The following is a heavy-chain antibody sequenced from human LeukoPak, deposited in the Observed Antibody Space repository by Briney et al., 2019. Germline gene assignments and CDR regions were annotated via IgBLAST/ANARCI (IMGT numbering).Heavy chain of an antibody. V-gene: IGHV3-23*01. Sequence: GGSLRLSCAASGFTVSSNYMSWVRQAPGKGLEWVSAISGSGGSTYYADSVKGRFTISRDNSKNTLYLQMNSLRAEDTAVYYCAKDPPSIAVAIDDAFDIWGQGTMVTVSS. CDR2: ISGSGGST. J-gene: IGHJ3*02. CDR3: AKDPPSIAVAIDDAFDI. CDR1: GFTVSSNY. D-gene: IGHD6-19*01.